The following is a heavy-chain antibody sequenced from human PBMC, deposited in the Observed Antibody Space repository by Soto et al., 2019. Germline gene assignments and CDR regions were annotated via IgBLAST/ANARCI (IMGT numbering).Heavy chain of an antibody. J-gene: IGHJ5*02. CDR1: GGTISGYY. CDR3: ARGQRFSDWFDP. CDR2: IYSSGNT. V-gene: IGHV4-4*07. D-gene: IGHD3-3*01. Sequence: SETLSLTCSVSGGTISGYYWTWIRQPAGKGLEWIGRIYSSGNTKYNPSLQSRVTMSLDTSNNQFSLRLTSVTAADTAVYYCARGQRFSDWFDPWGQGTLVTVS.